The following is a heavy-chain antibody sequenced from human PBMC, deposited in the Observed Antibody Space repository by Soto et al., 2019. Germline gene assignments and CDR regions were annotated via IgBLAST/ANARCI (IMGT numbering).Heavy chain of an antibody. CDR2: MIPDRENT. Sequence: QVHLVQSGAEVKQPGASVRVSCKASGYTFTNYDITWVRQAPGQGLEWMGWMIPDRENTGSPQKFQGRVTMTVNTAINTAYMELNRLSSEDTAVSYCTRAQFEFGCYFGLDVWGQGTPVTVSS. J-gene: IGHJ6*02. CDR3: TRAQFEFGCYFGLDV. CDR1: GYTFTNYD. D-gene: IGHD3-10*01. V-gene: IGHV1-8*01.